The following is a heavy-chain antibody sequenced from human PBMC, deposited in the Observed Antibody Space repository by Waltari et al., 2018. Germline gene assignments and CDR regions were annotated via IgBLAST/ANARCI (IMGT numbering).Heavy chain of an antibody. CDR1: GGTFSRNV. CDR3: ASRSTGDRDY. Sequence: QVQLEQSGAEVKKPGSSVKVSCKASGGTFSRNVVSWVRQARGKGLEWMGGIIPIFGTTNYEQKFQDRVTMSADSSTNTVYMELNGLRSEDTGVYFCASRSTGDRDYWGQGTLVTVSS. J-gene: IGHJ4*02. V-gene: IGHV1-69*01. CDR2: IIPIFGTT. D-gene: IGHD7-27*01.